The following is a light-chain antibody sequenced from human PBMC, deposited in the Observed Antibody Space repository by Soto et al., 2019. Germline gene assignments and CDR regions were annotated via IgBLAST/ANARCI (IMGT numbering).Light chain of an antibody. Sequence: EIVLTQSPGTLSSSLVERATISFRASQSVAGNLAWYQQKPGQPPRLLIYGASTRATGVPARFSGRGSGTEFTLTISSLQSEDFAVYYCQQYTNWPPNTFGQGTHWRL. V-gene: IGKV3-15*01. CDR1: QSVAGN. CDR2: GAS. CDR3: QQYTNWPPNT. J-gene: IGKJ5*01.